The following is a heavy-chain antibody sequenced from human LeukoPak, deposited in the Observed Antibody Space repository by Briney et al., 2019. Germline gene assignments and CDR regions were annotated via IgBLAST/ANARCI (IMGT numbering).Heavy chain of an antibody. J-gene: IGHJ4*02. CDR2: ISYDGNNK. V-gene: IGHV3-30-3*01. CDR1: GFTFSSYA. CDR3: ARDHQGDY. Sequence: GGSLRLSCVASGFTFSSYAVHWVRQAPGKGLEWVAVISYDGNNKYYADSVKGRFTISRDNSKNTLFLQMNSLRAEDTAVYYCARDHQGDYWGQGTLVTVSS.